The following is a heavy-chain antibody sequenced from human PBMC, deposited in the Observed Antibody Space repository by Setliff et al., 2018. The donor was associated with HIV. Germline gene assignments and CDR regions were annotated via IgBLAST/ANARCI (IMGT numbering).Heavy chain of an antibody. J-gene: IGHJ4*02. V-gene: IGHV4-61*01. CDR2: INHSGIS. Sequence: PSETLSLTCTVSGGSLSSGSYYWSWIRQPPGKGLEWIGEINHSGISNFNPSLKSRVSIPIDTPRSQFSLKLSSVTAADTAVYYCARGGGFWSGQLDYWGQGTQVTVSS. CDR1: GGSLSSGSYY. D-gene: IGHD3-3*01. CDR3: ARGGGFWSGQLDY.